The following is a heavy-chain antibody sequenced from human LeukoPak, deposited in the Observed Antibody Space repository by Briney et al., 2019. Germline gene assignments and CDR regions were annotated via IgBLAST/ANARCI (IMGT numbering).Heavy chain of an antibody. J-gene: IGHJ4*02. CDR1: GFTFTSSA. Sequence: WASVKVSCKASGFTFTSSAMQWVRQARGQRLEWIGWIVVGSGNTNYAQKFQERVSITRDMSTSTAYMELSSLRSDDMAVYYCARDRSFWWEPPTPDSFDYWGQGTLVTVSS. D-gene: IGHD3-3*01. CDR3: ARDRSFWWEPPTPDSFDY. V-gene: IGHV1-58*02. CDR2: IVVGSGNT.